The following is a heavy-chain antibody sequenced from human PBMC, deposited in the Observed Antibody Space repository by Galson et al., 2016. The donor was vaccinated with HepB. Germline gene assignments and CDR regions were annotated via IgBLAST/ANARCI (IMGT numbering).Heavy chain of an antibody. V-gene: IGHV3-30*18. CDR1: GFTFHSYG. D-gene: IGHD4/OR15-4a*01. J-gene: IGHJ4*02. CDR2: ITYDGSDK. CDR3: AKDGSLDDDANFSPY. Sequence: SLRLSCAASGFTFHSYGMHWVRQAPGKGLEWVAVITYDGSDKDYADSVKGRFTISRDNSKNTLYLQMNSLRAEDTAMYYCAKDGSLDDDANFSPYWGQGTLVTVSS.